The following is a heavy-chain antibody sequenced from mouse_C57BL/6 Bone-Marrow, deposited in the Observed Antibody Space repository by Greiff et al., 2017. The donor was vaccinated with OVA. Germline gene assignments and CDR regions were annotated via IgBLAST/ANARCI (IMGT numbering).Heavy chain of an antibody. CDR1: GFTFTDYY. V-gene: IGHV7-3*01. Sequence: EVQLVESGGGLVQPGGSLSLSCAASGFTFTDYYMSWVRQPPGKALEWLGFIRNKANGYTTEYSASVKGRFTISRDNSQSIRYLQMNALRAEDSATYYCARYEGAMDYWGQGTSVTVSS. CDR3: ARYEGAMDY. J-gene: IGHJ4*01. CDR2: IRNKANGYTT.